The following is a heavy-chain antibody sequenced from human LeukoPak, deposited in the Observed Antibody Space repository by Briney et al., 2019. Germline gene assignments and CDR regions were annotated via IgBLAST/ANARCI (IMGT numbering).Heavy chain of an antibody. CDR3: ARDTYPPQLIDY. Sequence: GGSLRLSCAASGFSFSDYYMSWIRQAPGKGLEWVSYINAESSDIHYADSVKGRFTISRDNAKNTLYLQVHSLRAEDTAVYYCARDTYPPQLIDYWGQGTLVTVSS. CDR2: INAESSDI. D-gene: IGHD5-18*01. J-gene: IGHJ4*02. CDR1: GFSFSDYY. V-gene: IGHV3-11*06.